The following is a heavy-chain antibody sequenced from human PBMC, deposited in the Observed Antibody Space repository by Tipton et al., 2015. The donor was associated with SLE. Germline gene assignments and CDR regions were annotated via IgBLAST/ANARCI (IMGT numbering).Heavy chain of an antibody. D-gene: IGHD6-13*01. J-gene: IGHJ4*02. Sequence: TLSLTCTVSGDSISSGSYYWSWIRQPAGKGLEWIGRIYATGSTNYNPSLESRVTISVDTSKNQFSLKLTSVTAADPAVYYCARNPAEAGTVDSWGQGTLVTVSS. CDR2: IYATGST. CDR1: GDSISSGSYY. V-gene: IGHV4-61*02. CDR3: ARNPAEAGTVDS.